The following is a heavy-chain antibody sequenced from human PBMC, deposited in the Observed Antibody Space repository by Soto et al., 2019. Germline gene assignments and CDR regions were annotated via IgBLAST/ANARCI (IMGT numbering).Heavy chain of an antibody. J-gene: IGHJ4*02. D-gene: IGHD5-12*01. CDR1: GGSMSGHA. CDR2: IYPSGSA. V-gene: IGHV4-4*07. CDR3: VRGRSYSVYDF. Sequence: SETLSLTCSVSGGSMSGHAWVWIRQAAGKGLEWIGHIYPSGSASYNPTLRSRVTMSLDSSQNHLFLNLTSATTADTAVYYCVRGRSYSVYDFWGPGTLVTVSS.